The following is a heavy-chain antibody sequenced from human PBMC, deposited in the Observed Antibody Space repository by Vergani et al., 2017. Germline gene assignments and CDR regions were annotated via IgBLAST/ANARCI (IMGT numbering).Heavy chain of an antibody. CDR1: GFPFSDYG. CDR3: ARDFVTRVTTLDYYYMGV. D-gene: IGHD1-1*01. V-gene: IGHV3-30*03. CDR2: ISYDGNKK. Sequence: QVQLVESGGGEVQPGRSLRLSCSAAGFPFSDYGVHWVRQAPGKGLEWVSVISYDGNKKNYADSVKGRFTISRDNSKNTLYLEMNALRAEDTAVYYCARDFVTRVTTLDYYYMGVWGKGRTVTVSS. J-gene: IGHJ6*03.